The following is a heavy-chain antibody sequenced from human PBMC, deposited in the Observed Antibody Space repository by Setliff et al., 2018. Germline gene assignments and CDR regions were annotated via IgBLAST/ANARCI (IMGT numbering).Heavy chain of an antibody. D-gene: IGHD1-26*01. CDR2: ISSSSSYI. CDR1: GFTFSSYS. J-gene: IGHJ6*02. CDR3: AGLTASREVYYYCGMDV. Sequence: KPGGSLRLSCAASGFTFSSYSMNWVRQAPGKGLEWVSSISSSSSYIYYADSVKGRFTISRDNAKNSLYLQMNSLRAEDTAVYYCAGLTASREVYYYCGMDVWGQGTTVTVSS. V-gene: IGHV3-21*04.